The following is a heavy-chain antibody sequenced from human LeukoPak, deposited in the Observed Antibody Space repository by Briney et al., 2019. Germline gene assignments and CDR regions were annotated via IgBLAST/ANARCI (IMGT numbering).Heavy chain of an antibody. CDR3: ARVYQLLSPYYYYYMDV. Sequence: ASVKVSRKPSGYTFTSYDINWVRQATGQGLEWMGWMNPNSGNTDYAQKFQARVTMTRNTSISTSYMELSSLRSEDTAVYYCARVYQLLSPYYYYYMDVWGKGTTVTVSS. J-gene: IGHJ6*03. D-gene: IGHD2-2*01. V-gene: IGHV1-8*01. CDR1: GYTFTSYD. CDR2: MNPNSGNT.